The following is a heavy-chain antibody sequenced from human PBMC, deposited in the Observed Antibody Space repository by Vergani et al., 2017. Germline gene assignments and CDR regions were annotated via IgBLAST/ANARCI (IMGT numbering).Heavy chain of an antibody. Sequence: QVQLQESGPGLVKPSETLSLTCTVSGGSISSYYWSWIRQPPGKGLEWIGYIYYSGSTNYNPSLKSRVNISVDTAKNLFSLKLSSVTAEDTAVYYCARSHNWNYRYCFDYWGQGTLVTVSS. V-gene: IGHV4-59*12. CDR2: IYYSGST. CDR3: ARSHNWNYRYCFDY. J-gene: IGHJ4*02. CDR1: GGSISSYY. D-gene: IGHD1-7*01.